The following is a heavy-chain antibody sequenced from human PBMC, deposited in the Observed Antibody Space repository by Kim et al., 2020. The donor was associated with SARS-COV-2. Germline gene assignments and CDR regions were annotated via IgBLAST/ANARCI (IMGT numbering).Heavy chain of an antibody. V-gene: IGHV3-53*01. J-gene: IGHJ6*02. CDR3: ARLGPVTANYYYGMDD. D-gene: IGHD2-21*02. Sequence: VGGRSTITRDNSRNTVYLQMNTLRAEDTAVYYCARLGPVTANYYYGMDDWGQGTTVTVSS.